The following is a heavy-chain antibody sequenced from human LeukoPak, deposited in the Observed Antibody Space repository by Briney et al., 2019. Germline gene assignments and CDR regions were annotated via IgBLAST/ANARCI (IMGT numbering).Heavy chain of an antibody. J-gene: IGHJ4*02. D-gene: IGHD3-22*01. Sequence: PSETLSLTCTVSGGSISSSSYYWGWIRQPPGKGLEWIGSIYHSGSTYYNPSLKSRVTISVNTSKNQFSLKLSSVTAADTAVYYCARQGVYYYDSSGYPDYWGQGTLVTVSS. CDR2: IYHSGST. CDR1: GGSISSSSYY. V-gene: IGHV4-39*01. CDR3: ARQGVYYYDSSGYPDY.